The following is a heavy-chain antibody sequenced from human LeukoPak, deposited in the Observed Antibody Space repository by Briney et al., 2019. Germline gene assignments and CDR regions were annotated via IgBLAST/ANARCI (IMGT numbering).Heavy chain of an antibody. CDR2: IYHSGST. V-gene: IGHV4-4*02. Sequence: SETLSLTCAVSGGSISSSNWWSWVRQPPGKGLEWIGEIYHSGSTNYNPSLKSRVTISVDTSKNQFSLKLSSVTAADTAVYYCARDRGAAVGSPNWFDPWGQGTLVTVSS. D-gene: IGHD6-13*01. CDR1: GGSISSSNW. J-gene: IGHJ5*02. CDR3: ARDRGAAVGSPNWFDP.